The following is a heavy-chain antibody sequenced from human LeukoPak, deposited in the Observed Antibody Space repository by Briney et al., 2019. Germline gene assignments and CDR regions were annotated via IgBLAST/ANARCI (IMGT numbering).Heavy chain of an antibody. CDR3: ARGPVSSSGFFGY. Sequence: GGSLRLSCAASGFTFSSYGMHWVRQGPGKGLEGVAFIRYDGSNKYYADSVKGRFTISRDNSKNALFLQMNSLRAEDTAVYYCARGPVSSSGFFGYWGQGTLVTVSS. D-gene: IGHD6-19*01. CDR1: GFTFSSYG. CDR2: IRYDGSNK. J-gene: IGHJ4*02. V-gene: IGHV3-30*02.